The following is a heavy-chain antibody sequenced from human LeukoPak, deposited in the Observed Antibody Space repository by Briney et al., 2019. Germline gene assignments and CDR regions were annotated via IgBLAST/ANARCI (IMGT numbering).Heavy chain of an antibody. CDR1: GFTVSINY. CDR3: ASGKRYSTGWYYFDN. D-gene: IGHD6-19*01. J-gene: IGHJ4*02. V-gene: IGHV3-53*01. CDR2: IYSGGST. Sequence: GGSLRLSCAASGFTVSINYMNWVRQAPGKGLEWVSVIYSGGSTYYADSVKGRFIISRDNSKNTLHLQMKSLRVEDTAVYYCASGKRYSTGWYYFDNWGRGTLVTVSS.